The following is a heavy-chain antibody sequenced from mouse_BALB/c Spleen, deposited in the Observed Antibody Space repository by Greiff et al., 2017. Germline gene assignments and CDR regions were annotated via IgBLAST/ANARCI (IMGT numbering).Heavy chain of an antibody. CDR1: GFTFSDYY. J-gene: IGHJ3*01. V-gene: IGHV5-4*02. CDR2: ISDGGSYT. D-gene: IGHD2-4*01. CDR3: ARSYDYDWAWFAY. Sequence: LVESGGGLVKPGGSLKLSCAASGFTFSDYYMYWVRQTPEKRLEWVATISDGGSYTYYPDSVKGRFTISRDNAKNNLYLQMSSLKSEDTAMYYCARSYDYDWAWFAYWGQGTLVTVSA.